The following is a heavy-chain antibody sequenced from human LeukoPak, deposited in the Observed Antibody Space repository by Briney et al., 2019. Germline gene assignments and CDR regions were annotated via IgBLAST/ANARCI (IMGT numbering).Heavy chain of an antibody. CDR3: ARGSDPYYYYGMDV. CDR1: GFTFSSYG. CDR2: IWYDGSNK. Sequence: GGSLRLSCAASGFTFSSYGMHWVRQAPGKGLEWVAVIWYDGSNKYYADSVKGRFTISRDNAKNTLYLQMNSLRAEDTAVYYCARGSDPYYYYGMDVWGQGTTVTVSS. D-gene: IGHD3-3*01. V-gene: IGHV3-33*01. J-gene: IGHJ6*02.